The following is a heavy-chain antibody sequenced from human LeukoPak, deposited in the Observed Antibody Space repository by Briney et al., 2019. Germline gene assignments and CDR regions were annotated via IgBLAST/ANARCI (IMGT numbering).Heavy chain of an antibody. Sequence: AGTLCLTCTVSGGSISSYYWRWIRQPPGKGLEWVGDIYYGGSTKYNTSVKSRVTISVDNSKNQFSLKLSYVTAADTAVYYCARKGRTYYYDSSGYYRGPSGHAFDIWGQGTMVTVSS. CDR2: IYYGGST. V-gene: IGHV4-59*08. CDR1: GGSISSYY. CDR3: ARKGRTYYYDSSGYYRGPSGHAFDI. D-gene: IGHD3-22*01. J-gene: IGHJ3*02.